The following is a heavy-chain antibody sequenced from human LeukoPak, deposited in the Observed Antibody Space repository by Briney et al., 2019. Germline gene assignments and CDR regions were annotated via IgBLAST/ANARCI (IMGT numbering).Heavy chain of an antibody. D-gene: IGHD3-10*01. V-gene: IGHV4-4*07. CDR1: GGSISSYY. J-gene: IGHJ6*03. CDR2: IYTSGST. CDR3: ARAVGSGSFQTYYYYMDV. Sequence: SETLSLTCTVSGGSISSYYWSWIRQPAGKGLEWIGRIYTSGSTNYNPSLKSRVAMSVDTSKNQFSLKLSSVTAADTAVYYCARAVGSGSFQTYYYYMDVWGKGTTVTISS.